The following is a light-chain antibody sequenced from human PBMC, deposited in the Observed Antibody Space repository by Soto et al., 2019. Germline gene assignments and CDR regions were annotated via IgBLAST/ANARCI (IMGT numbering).Light chain of an antibody. J-gene: IGKJ4*01. CDR2: GVS. V-gene: IGKV3-20*01. CDR3: QQYNSFPLT. Sequence: EVVLTQSPGTLSLSPGERATLSCRASQSVSGSDLAWYQQKPGQAPRLLISGVSNRATGTPDRFSGSGSGTDFTLTISSLEPEDLATYYCQQYNSFPLTFGGGTTVEL. CDR1: QSVSGSD.